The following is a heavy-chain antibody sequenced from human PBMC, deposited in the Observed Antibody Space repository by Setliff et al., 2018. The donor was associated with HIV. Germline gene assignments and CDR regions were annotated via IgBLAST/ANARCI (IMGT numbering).Heavy chain of an antibody. V-gene: IGHV1-69*13. D-gene: IGHD3-22*01. CDR1: GGTFSSYA. J-gene: IGHJ4*02. CDR2: IIPIFGTA. CDR3: ARGGLNSGYYYYFDY. Sequence: SVKVSCKASGGTFSSYAISWVRQAPGQGLEWMGGIIPIFGTANYAQRFQGRVTITADESRSTAYMELSSLRTEDTAVYYCARGGLNSGYYYYFDYWGQGTLVTVSS.